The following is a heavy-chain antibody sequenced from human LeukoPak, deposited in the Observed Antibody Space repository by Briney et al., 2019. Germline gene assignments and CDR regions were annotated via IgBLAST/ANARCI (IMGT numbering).Heavy chain of an antibody. CDR2: ISSSSSTI. CDR3: ARDREKQWLAFDY. D-gene: IGHD6-19*01. J-gene: IGHJ4*02. CDR1: GFTFSSYS. V-gene: IGHV3-48*01. Sequence: PGGSLRLSCAASGFTFSSYSMNWVRQAPGKGLEWVSYISSSSSTIYYAGSVKGRFTISRDNAKNSLYLQMNSLRAEDTAVYYCARDREKQWLAFDYWGQGTLVTVSS.